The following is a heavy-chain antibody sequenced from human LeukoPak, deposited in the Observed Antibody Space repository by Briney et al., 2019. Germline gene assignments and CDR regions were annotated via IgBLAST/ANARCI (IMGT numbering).Heavy chain of an antibody. CDR2: IYPGYSDT. CDR3: ARLGGSSGYYYIDY. V-gene: IGHV5-51*04. J-gene: IGHJ4*02. CDR1: GYSFTSYW. Sequence: GESLKISFKGSGYSFTSYWIGWVRQMPGKGLEWMGIIYPGYSDTIYSPPFQGQVTISPDKPLSTAYLQSSSLKASDTAMYYRARLGGSSGYYYIDYWGQGTLVTVSS. D-gene: IGHD3-22*01.